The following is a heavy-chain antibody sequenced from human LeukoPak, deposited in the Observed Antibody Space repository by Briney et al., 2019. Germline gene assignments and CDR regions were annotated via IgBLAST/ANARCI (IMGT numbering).Heavy chain of an antibody. V-gene: IGHV4-4*07. CDR3: ASDRVVVPAAIESDYYYYYMDV. D-gene: IGHD2-2*02. Sequence: PSETMSLTCTVSGGSISSYYWSWIRQPAGKGLEWIERIYTSGSTNYNPSLKSRVTMSVDTSKNQFSLKLSSVTAADTAVYYCASDRVVVPAAIESDYYYYYMDVWGKGTTVTVSS. CDR2: IYTSGST. J-gene: IGHJ6*03. CDR1: GGSISSYY.